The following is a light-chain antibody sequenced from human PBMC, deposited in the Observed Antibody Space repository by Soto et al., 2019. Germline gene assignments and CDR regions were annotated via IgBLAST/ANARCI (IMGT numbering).Light chain of an antibody. CDR1: QSVSSSY. CDR2: GAS. Sequence: EIVLTQSPGTLSLSPGERATLSCRASQSVSSSYLAWYQQKPGQAPRLLIYGASSRDTGIPDRFSGSGSGTDFTLTISRLEPEEFAVYYCQQYGSSPTTFGHVTNVYIK. J-gene: IGKJ1*01. CDR3: QQYGSSPTT. V-gene: IGKV3-20*01.